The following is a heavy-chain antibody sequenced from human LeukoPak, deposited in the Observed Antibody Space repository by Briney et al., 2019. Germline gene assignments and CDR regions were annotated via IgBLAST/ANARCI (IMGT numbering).Heavy chain of an antibody. Sequence: GGSLRLSRSASGFTFSRYAMSWVRQAPGKGLEWVSAISGSGGSTYYADSVKGRFTISRDNSKNTLYLQMNSLRAEDTAVYYCAKGDCSSTSCYPIDYWGQGTLVTVSS. CDR1: GFTFSRYA. J-gene: IGHJ4*02. D-gene: IGHD2-2*01. CDR3: AKGDCSSTSCYPIDY. CDR2: ISGSGGST. V-gene: IGHV3-23*01.